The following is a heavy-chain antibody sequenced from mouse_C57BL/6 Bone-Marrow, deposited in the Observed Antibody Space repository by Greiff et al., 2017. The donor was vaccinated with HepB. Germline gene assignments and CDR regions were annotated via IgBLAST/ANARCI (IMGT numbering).Heavy chain of an antibody. V-gene: IGHV10-1*01. CDR1: GFSFNTYA. CDR3: VRLNGNSMDY. J-gene: IGHJ4*01. Sequence: EVMLVESGGGLVQPKGSLKLSCAASGFSFNTYAMNWVRQAPGKGLEWVARIRSKSNNYATYYADSVKDRFTISRDDSESMLYLQMNNLKTEDTAMYYCVRLNGNSMDYWGQGTSVTVSS. CDR2: IRSKSNNYAT. D-gene: IGHD2-1*01.